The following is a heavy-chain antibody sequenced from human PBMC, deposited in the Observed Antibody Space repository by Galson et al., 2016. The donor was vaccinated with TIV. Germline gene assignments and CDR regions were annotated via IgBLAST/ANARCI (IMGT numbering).Heavy chain of an antibody. CDR2: ISGGGDCT. Sequence: SLRLSCAASGFVFRDWSMNWVRQAPGKGLEWVSAISGGGDCTHYADSVKGRFTISRDNSKNTLYLQMNSLRPDDTAIYFCGHNWNYVYWGQGSLVTVSS. D-gene: IGHD1-7*01. CDR3: GHNWNYVY. V-gene: IGHV3-23*01. CDR1: GFVFRDWS. J-gene: IGHJ4*02.